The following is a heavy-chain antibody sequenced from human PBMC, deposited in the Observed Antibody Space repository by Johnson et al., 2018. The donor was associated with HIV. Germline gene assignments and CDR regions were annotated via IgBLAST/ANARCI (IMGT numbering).Heavy chain of an antibody. D-gene: IGHD6-19*01. CDR3: ARGGGGWEEGALDI. Sequence: VQVVESGGGLVQPGGSLILSCAASGFSFNNYWMHWVRQAPGKGLVWVSRISSDGSSTYYADSVKGRVTISRDNSKNKLYLQMNSLRAEDTAVYYCARGGGGWEEGALDIWGQGTMVTVSS. CDR1: GFSFNNYW. CDR2: ISSDGSST. V-gene: IGHV3-74*01. J-gene: IGHJ3*02.